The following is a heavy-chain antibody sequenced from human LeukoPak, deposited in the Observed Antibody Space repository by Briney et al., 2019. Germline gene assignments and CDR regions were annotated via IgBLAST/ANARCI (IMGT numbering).Heavy chain of an antibody. D-gene: IGHD5-18*01. CDR3: ARGLLGTAMVLFDY. V-gene: IGHV1-8*01. CDR1: GYTFTSYD. CDR2: MNPNSGNT. J-gene: IGHJ4*02. Sequence: ASVKVSCKASGYTFTSYDINWVRQATGQGLEWMGWMNPNSGNTGYAQKFQGRVTMTRNTSISTAYMELSSLRSEDTAVYYCARGLLGTAMVLFDYWGREPWSPSPQ.